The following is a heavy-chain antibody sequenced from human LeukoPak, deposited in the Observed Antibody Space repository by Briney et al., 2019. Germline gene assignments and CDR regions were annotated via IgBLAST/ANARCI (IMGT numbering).Heavy chain of an antibody. CDR2: MNPNNGNT. CDR3: ARGLSYGYLMADC. D-gene: IGHD5-18*01. CDR1: GYTFKNDD. J-gene: IGHJ4*02. V-gene: IGHV1-8*02. Sequence: ASVKVSCKASGYTFKNDDINCVRQAPGQGLEWVGWMNPNNGNTGFAQKFQGRVSMTRDSSISTAYLELSSLTSEDTAVFYCARGLSYGYLMADCRGQGTLVTVPS.